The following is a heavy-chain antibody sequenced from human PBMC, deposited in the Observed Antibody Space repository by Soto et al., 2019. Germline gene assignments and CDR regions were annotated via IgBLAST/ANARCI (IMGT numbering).Heavy chain of an antibody. J-gene: IGHJ4*02. V-gene: IGHV4-59*12. CDR2: INNSGTT. D-gene: IGHD4-17*01. CDR3: ARGRRTTVTTYDY. CDR1: GGSIRSYC. Sequence: SETLSLTCTVSGGSIRSYCWTWIRQPPGEGLEWIGCINNSGTTNYNPSLKSRVTISVDTSKNQFSLKLSSVTAADTAVYYCARGRRTTVTTYDYWGQGTLVTVSS.